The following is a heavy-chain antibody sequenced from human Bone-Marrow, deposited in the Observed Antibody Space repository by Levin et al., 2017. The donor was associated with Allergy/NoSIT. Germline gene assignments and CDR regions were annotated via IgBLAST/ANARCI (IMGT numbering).Heavy chain of an antibody. V-gene: IGHV4-59*01. J-gene: IGHJ3*02. CDR3: ATQGYCSGGSCYSEWIDAFDI. CDR2: IYYSGST. D-gene: IGHD2-15*01. Sequence: SQTLSLTCTVSGGSISSYYWSWIRQPPGKGLEWIGYIYYSGSTNYNPSLKSRVTISVDTSKNQFSLKLSSVTAADTAVYYCATQGYCSGGSCYSEWIDAFDIWGQGTMVTVSS. CDR1: GGSISSYY.